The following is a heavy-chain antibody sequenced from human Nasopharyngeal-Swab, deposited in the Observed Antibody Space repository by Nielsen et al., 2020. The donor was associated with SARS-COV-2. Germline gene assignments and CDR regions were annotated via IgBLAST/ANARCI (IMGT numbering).Heavy chain of an antibody. D-gene: IGHD1-26*01. CDR2: ISGNIGTT. CDR3: ARGSTLIDY. V-gene: IGHV1-18*01. CDR1: GYTFTSYG. Sequence: VSVKVSCKASGYTFTSYGISWVRQAPGQGLEWMGWISGNIGTTNYAQNLQGRVTMTTDTSTSTAYMELRNLRSDDTAVYYCARGSTLIDYWGQGTLVTVSS. J-gene: IGHJ4*02.